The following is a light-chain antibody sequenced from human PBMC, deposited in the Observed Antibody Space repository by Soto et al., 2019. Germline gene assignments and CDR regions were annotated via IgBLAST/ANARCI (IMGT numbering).Light chain of an antibody. V-gene: IGKV3-15*01. Sequence: EIVMTQSPVTLSVSPGERVALSCRASQSGFSNLAWYQQRPGQAPRLLIYGASNRATGIPARFSGSGSGTEFTLTISSLQSEDFAVYYCQQCNSWPLTFGQGTKVEIK. J-gene: IGKJ1*01. CDR3: QQCNSWPLT. CDR2: GAS. CDR1: QSGFSN.